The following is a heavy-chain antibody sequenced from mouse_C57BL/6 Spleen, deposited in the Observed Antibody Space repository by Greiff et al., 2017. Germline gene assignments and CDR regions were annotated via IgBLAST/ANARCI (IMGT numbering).Heavy chain of an antibody. CDR2: IDPSDSET. CDR3: ATHSNYYAMDY. D-gene: IGHD2-5*01. J-gene: IGHJ4*01. CDR1: GYTFTSYW. Sequence: QVQLQQSGAELVRPGSSVKLSCKASGYTFTSYWMHWVKQRPIQGLEWIGNIDPSDSETHYNQKFKDKATLTVDKSSSTAYMQLSSLTSEDSAVYYCATHSNYYAMDYWGQGTSVTVSS. V-gene: IGHV1-52*01.